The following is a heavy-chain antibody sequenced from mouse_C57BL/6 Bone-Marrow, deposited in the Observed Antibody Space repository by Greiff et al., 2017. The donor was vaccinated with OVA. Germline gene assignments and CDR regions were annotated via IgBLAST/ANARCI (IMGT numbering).Heavy chain of an antibody. D-gene: IGHD1-1*02. Sequence: VQLQQSGPVLVKPGASVKMSCKASGYTFTDFYMNWVKQSHGKSLEWIGVINPYNGGTSYNQKFKGKATLTVDKSSSTAYMELNSLTSEDSAVYYCARASWYYFDYWGQGTTLTVSS. CDR1: GYTFTDFY. CDR3: ARASWYYFDY. CDR2: INPYNGGT. V-gene: IGHV1-19*01. J-gene: IGHJ2*01.